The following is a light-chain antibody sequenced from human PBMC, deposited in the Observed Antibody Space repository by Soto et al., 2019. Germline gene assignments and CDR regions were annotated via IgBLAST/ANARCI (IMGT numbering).Light chain of an antibody. J-gene: IGKJ2*01. CDR1: QSISSY. CDR2: AAS. CDR3: QQSYSTPYT. V-gene: IGKV1-39*01. Sequence: DIQMTQSPSSLSASVGDRVTITCRASQSISSYLNWYQQKPGKAPKLLIYAASSLQRGVPSRFSGSGSATDFTITISSLQPQDFATYYCQQSYSTPYTFGQGTKLEI.